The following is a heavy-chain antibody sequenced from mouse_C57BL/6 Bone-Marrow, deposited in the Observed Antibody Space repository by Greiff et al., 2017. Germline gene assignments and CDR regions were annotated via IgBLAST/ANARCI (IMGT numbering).Heavy chain of an antibody. Sequence: VQLQQSGAELVRPGASVKLSCTASGFNIKDDYIHWVKPMPEQGLEWIGWIDPEIGDTESASKFPGKATITSATSSNTASLQPSSLTSEYTAVYYCSPFDGNSFDFWGQGTPRTGAS. V-gene: IGHV14-4*01. D-gene: IGHD1-1*01. CDR1: GFNIKDDY. CDR3: SPFDGNSFDF. J-gene: IGHJ2*01. CDR2: IDPEIGDT.